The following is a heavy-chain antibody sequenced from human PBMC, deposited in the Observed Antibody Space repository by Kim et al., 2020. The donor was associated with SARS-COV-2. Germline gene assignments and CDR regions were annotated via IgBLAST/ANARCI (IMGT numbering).Heavy chain of an antibody. CDR1: GFTFSSYS. Sequence: GGSLRLSCAASGFTFSSYSMNWVRQAPGKGLEWVSYISSSSSTIYYADSVKGRFTISRDNAKNSLYLQMNSLRDEDTAVYYCARDLDYDCWSGYYSVFDYWGQGTLVTVSS. CDR2: ISSSSSTI. J-gene: IGHJ4*02. CDR3: ARDLDYDCWSGYYSVFDY. D-gene: IGHD3-3*01. V-gene: IGHV3-48*02.